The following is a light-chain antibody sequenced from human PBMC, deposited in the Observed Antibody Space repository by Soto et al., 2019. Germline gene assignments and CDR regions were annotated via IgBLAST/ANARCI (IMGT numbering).Light chain of an antibody. J-gene: IGKJ5*01. Sequence: TQSPGTLSVSPGERAILCCRDSQSINGNYFAWYQQKPGQAPRLLFYSASSRVTGIPGRFTASGSGTDFTLTVSSLQSEDFAVYYCQQYIKWPITFGQGTRLEI. V-gene: IGKV3D-15*01. CDR3: QQYIKWPIT. CDR1: QSINGN. CDR2: SAS.